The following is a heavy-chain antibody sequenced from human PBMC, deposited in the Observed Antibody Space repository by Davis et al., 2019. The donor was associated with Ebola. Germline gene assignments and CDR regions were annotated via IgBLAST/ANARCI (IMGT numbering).Heavy chain of an antibody. J-gene: IGHJ6*02. V-gene: IGHV3-30-3*01. CDR1: GFTFSSYA. Sequence: GGSLRLSCAASGFTFSSYAMHWVRQAPGKGLEWVAVISYDGSNKYYADSVKGRFTISRDNSKNTLYLQMNSLRAEDTAVYYCARNTAMVVGSYYYYGMDVWGQGTTVTVSS. CDR2: ISYDGSNK. D-gene: IGHD5-18*01. CDR3: ARNTAMVVGSYYYYGMDV.